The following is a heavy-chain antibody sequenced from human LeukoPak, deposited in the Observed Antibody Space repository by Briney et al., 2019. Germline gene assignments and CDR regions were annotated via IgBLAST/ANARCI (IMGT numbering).Heavy chain of an antibody. D-gene: IGHD2-15*01. CDR2: ISPYNGNT. CDR1: GYTFTSYG. CDR3: ARDVLELLPGYYYGMDV. J-gene: IGHJ6*02. Sequence: ASVKVSCKASGYTFTSYGISWVRQAPGQGLEWMGWISPYNGNTNYAQKLQGRVTMTTDTSTSTAYMELRSLRSDDTAVYYCARDVLELLPGYYYGMDVWGQGTTVTVSS. V-gene: IGHV1-18*01.